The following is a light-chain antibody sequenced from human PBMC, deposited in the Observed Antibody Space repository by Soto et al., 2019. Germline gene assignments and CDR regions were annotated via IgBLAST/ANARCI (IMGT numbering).Light chain of an antibody. CDR2: DVT. J-gene: IGLJ1*01. Sequence: QSALTQPASVSASPGQSITLSCTGSSSDVGGSDHVSWYQQHPGQAPKLMIYDVTNRPSGVSNRFSCSKSGNTASLTISGLQAEDEADYYCSSYTATRTYVFGTGTKLTVL. CDR1: SSDVGGSDH. V-gene: IGLV2-14*03. CDR3: SSYTATRTYV.